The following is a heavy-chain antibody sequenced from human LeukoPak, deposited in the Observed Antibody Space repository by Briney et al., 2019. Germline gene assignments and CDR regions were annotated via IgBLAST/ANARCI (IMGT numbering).Heavy chain of an antibody. J-gene: IGHJ4*02. CDR3: GRHFGGSSGSFYTDY. D-gene: IGHD3-10*01. CDR1: GDSISNHY. CDR2: VFSSEST. V-gene: IGHV4-59*08. Sequence: PSETLSLTCTVSGDSISNHYWNWIRQPPGKGLEWIGYVFSSESTDYNPSLKSRVTISLDTSRNLFSLSLTPVTAADTAVYYCGRHFGGSSGSFYTDYWGQGTLVTVSS.